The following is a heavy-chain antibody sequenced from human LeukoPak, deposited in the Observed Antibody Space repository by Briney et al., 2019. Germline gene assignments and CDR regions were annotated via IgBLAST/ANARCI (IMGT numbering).Heavy chain of an antibody. V-gene: IGHV3-30*18. CDR3: AKDRGSHGGMDV. J-gene: IGHJ6*02. Sequence: WXXXXXGKGLEWVAVISYDGSNKYYADSVKGRFTISRDNSKNTLYLQMNTLRAEDTAVYYCAKDRGSHGGMDVWGQGTTVTVSS. CDR2: ISYDGSNK. D-gene: IGHD3-10*01.